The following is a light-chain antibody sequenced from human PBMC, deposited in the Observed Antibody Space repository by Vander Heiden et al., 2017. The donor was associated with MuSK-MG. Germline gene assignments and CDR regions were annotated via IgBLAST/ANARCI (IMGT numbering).Light chain of an antibody. J-gene: IGKJ2*01. CDR1: QGISSD. CDR2: GAS. Sequence: DINKTPFPSSLSISAGDRVTITCLASQGISSDFHCYQQRPGKAPRLLIYGASTLQSGVPSRFSDSGSGTTFTLTIIWLQPADLATSYCQQNVHTPHTFGQGTKVEIK. V-gene: IGKV1-39*01. CDR3: QQNVHTPHT.